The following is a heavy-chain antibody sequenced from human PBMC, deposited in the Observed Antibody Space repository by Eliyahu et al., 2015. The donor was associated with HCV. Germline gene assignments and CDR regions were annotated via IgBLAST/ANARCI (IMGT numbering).Heavy chain of an antibody. V-gene: IGHV3-23*01. Sequence: EVQLLESGGGLVQPGGSLRLSCAASGFTFSSYAMSWVRQAPGKGLEWVSAISGSGGSTYYADSVKGRFTISRDNSKNTLYLQMNSLRAEDTAVYYCAKDQKNVVVISSYYYYYGMDVWGQGTTVTVSS. J-gene: IGHJ6*02. CDR2: ISGSGGST. D-gene: IGHD3-22*01. CDR1: GFTFSSYA. CDR3: AKDQKNVVVISSYYYYYGMDV.